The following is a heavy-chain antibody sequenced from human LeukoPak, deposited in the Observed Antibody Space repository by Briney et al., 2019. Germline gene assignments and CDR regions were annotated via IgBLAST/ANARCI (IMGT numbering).Heavy chain of an antibody. V-gene: IGHV1-69*06. Sequence: ASVTVCCKASVGTFSSYAISWVRQAPGQGLEWMGRIIPIFGTANYAQKFQGRVTLTADKSTSTAYMELSSLRSEDTAVYYCARDRGYSITSDYWGQGTLVTVSS. J-gene: IGHJ4*02. CDR2: IIPIFGTA. CDR3: ARDRGYSITSDY. D-gene: IGHD5-18*01. CDR1: VGTFSSYA.